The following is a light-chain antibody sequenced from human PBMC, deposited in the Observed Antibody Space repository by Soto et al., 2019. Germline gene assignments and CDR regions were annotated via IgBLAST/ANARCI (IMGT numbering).Light chain of an antibody. Sequence: DIVMTQSPATLSVYLGERATVSCRASQSVSSYLAWYQQKPGQAPRLLIYGTSTRATDIPARFSGSGSGTDFTLTISSLQSEDFAVYYCQQYNNWPYPFGQGTKLEIK. CDR3: QQYNNWPYP. CDR1: QSVSSY. CDR2: GTS. J-gene: IGKJ2*01. V-gene: IGKV3-15*01.